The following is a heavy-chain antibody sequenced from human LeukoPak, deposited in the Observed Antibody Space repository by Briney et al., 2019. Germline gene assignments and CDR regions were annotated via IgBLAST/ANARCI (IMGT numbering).Heavy chain of an antibody. CDR1: GGTIFNYA. Sequence: SVKVSCKASGGTIFNYAINWVRQAPGQGLEWMGRIIPIFHRTNYAQKFQGRLTITTDESTRTAYMELISLRCEDTAEYYCARDIPGSSGYFNDAFDIWGQGTMGTVSS. CDR2: IIPIFHRT. J-gene: IGHJ3*02. V-gene: IGHV1-69*05. CDR3: ARDIPGSSGYFNDAFDI. D-gene: IGHD3-22*01.